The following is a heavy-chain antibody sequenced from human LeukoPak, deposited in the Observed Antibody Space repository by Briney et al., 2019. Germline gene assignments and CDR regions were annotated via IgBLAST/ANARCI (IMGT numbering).Heavy chain of an antibody. CDR1: GFTFSSYS. D-gene: IGHD4-17*01. J-gene: IGHJ3*02. CDR3: ARAVYGFDAFDI. Sequence: GGSLRLSCAAPGFTFSSYSMNWVRQAPGKGLEWVSSISSSSSYIYYADSVKGRFTISRDNAKNSLCLQMNSLRAEDTAVYYCARAVYGFDAFDIWGQGPMVTVSS. CDR2: ISSSSSYI. V-gene: IGHV3-21*01.